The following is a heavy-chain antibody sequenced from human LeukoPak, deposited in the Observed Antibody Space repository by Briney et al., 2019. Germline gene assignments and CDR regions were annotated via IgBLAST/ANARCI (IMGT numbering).Heavy chain of an antibody. Sequence: GGSLRLSCAASGFTLSSYGMNWVRQAPGKGLDWVAFLRYDGSTAFYEDSVKGQFTISRDSSKNTLYLQMNSLTPADTAIYYCAKDPYGGTYPSYFDYWGQGTLVTVSS. CDR2: LRYDGSTA. D-gene: IGHD1-26*01. V-gene: IGHV3-30*02. CDR1: GFTLSSYG. J-gene: IGHJ4*02. CDR3: AKDPYGGTYPSYFDY.